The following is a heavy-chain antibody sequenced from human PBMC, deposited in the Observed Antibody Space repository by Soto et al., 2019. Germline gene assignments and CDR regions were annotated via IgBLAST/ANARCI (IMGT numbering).Heavy chain of an antibody. V-gene: IGHV5-51*01. CDR1: GYSFTSYW. D-gene: IGHD4-17*01. Sequence: PGESLKISCKGSGYSFTSYWIGWVRQMPGKGLEWMGIIYPGDSDTRYSPSFQGQVTISADKSISTAYLQWSSLKASDTAMYYCARHHYGGHLNNWFDPWGQGTLVTVSS. J-gene: IGHJ5*02. CDR3: ARHHYGGHLNNWFDP. CDR2: IYPGDSDT.